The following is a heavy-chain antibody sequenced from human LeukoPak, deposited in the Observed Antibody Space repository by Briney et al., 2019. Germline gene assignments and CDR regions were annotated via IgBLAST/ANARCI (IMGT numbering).Heavy chain of an antibody. CDR1: GFTFSSYA. J-gene: IGHJ4*02. D-gene: IGHD3-16*02. CDR2: IRYDGSNK. CDR3: AKDIYEGYYDYVWGSYRYTGGIDY. Sequence: GGSLRLSCAASGFTFSSYAMHWVRQAPGKGLEWVAFIRYDGSNKYYADSVKGRFTISRDNSKNTLYLQMNSLRAEDTAVYYCAKDIYEGYYDYVWGSYRYTGGIDYWGQGTLVTVSS. V-gene: IGHV3-30*02.